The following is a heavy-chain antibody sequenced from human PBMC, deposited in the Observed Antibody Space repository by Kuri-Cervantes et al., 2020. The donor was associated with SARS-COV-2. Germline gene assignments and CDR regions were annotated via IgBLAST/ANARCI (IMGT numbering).Heavy chain of an antibody. CDR1: GYSFTSYW. Sequence: GGSLRLSCKGSGYSFTSYWISWVRQMPGKGLEWMGRIDPSDSYTNYSPSFQGHVTISADKSISTAYLQWSSLKASDTAMYYCARRLGYCSSTSCYYWYFDLWGRGTLVTVSS. CDR2: IDPSDSYT. D-gene: IGHD2-2*01. CDR3: ARRLGYCSSTSCYYWYFDL. J-gene: IGHJ2*01. V-gene: IGHV5-10-1*01.